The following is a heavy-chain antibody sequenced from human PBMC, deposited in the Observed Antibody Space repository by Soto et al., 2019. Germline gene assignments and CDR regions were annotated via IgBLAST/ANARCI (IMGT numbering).Heavy chain of an antibody. CDR2: INPNSGGT. CDR3: ARESRITYYDFWSGYPQPYNWFDP. V-gene: IGHV1-2*02. J-gene: IGHJ5*02. Sequence: ASVKVSCKASGYTFTGYYMHWVRQAPGQGLEWMGWINPNSGGTNYAQKFQGRVTMTRDTSISTAYMELSRLRSDDTAVYYCARESRITYYDFWSGYPQPYNWFDPWGQGTLVTVSS. CDR1: GYTFTGYY. D-gene: IGHD3-3*01.